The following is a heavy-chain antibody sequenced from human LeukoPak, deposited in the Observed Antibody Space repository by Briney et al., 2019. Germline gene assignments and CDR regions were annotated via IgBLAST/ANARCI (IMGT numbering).Heavy chain of an antibody. J-gene: IGHJ5*02. Sequence: SETLSLTCAVYGGSFSGSYWTWIRQPPGKGLNWIGEINHSGSTNYNPSLKSRVTISVDTSKSQFSLKLNSVTAADTAVYYCARGGGVRFGSGWRPGAWFDPWGQGTLVIVSS. D-gene: IGHD6-19*01. CDR1: GGSFSGSY. CDR3: ARGGGVRFGSGWRPGAWFDP. V-gene: IGHV4-34*01. CDR2: INHSGST.